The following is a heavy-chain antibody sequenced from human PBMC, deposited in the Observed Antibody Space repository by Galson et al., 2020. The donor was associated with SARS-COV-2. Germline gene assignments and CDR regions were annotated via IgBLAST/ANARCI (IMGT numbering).Heavy chain of an antibody. CDR2: TYSGGNT. CDR3: ARDIRDCGGGTCYYYYYGLDV. J-gene: IGHJ6*02. CDR1: GFTVSSNY. V-gene: IGHV3-53*01. Sequence: GGSLRLYCAASGFTVSSNYMSWVRQAPGKGLEWVSLTYSGGNTYYADSVKGRFTISRDNSKNTLYLQMNSLRAEDTAVYYCARDIRDCGGGTCYYYYYGLDVWGQGTTVTVSS. D-gene: IGHD2-15*01.